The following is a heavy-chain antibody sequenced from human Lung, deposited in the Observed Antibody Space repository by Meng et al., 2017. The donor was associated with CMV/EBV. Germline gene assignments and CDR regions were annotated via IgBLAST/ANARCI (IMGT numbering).Heavy chain of an antibody. D-gene: IGHD6-6*01. CDR2: ISGSGGST. CDR1: GFTFSSYA. J-gene: IGHJ4*02. CDR3: AKDFEYSSSSGEFDY. Sequence: GESLKISCAASGFTFSSYAMSWVRQAPGKGLEWVSAISGSGGSTYYADSVKGRFTISRDNSKNTLYLQMNSLRAEDTAVYYCAKDFEYSSSSGEFDYWAQGTXVTVDS. V-gene: IGHV3-23*01.